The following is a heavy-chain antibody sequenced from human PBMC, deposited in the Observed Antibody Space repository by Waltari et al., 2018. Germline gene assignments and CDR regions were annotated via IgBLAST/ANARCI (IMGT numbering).Heavy chain of an antibody. Sequence: EVPLVQSGAVVQKPGATVKIPCQDSGYSVPYYYNHWGKEAPGKGLEWMGHVAPEDGETVFAGSFQGRLTMTADTSIDTAYMELSRLRFDDTAVYYCATRLSILAFDVWGQGTVVTVSS. CDR2: VAPEDGET. D-gene: IGHD3-9*01. CDR1: GYSVPYYY. CDR3: ATRLSILAFDV. V-gene: IGHV1-69-2*01. J-gene: IGHJ3*01.